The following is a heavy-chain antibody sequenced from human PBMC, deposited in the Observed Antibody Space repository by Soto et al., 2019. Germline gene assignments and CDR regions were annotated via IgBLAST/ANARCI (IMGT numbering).Heavy chain of an antibody. Sequence: PSETLSLTCAVSGGSISSGGYSWSWIRHPPGKGLEWIGYIYHSGSTYYNPSLKSRVTISVDRSKNQFSLKLSSVTAADTAVYYCARGGNNHYYHSNSDYYYYGMDVWGQGTTVTVSS. D-gene: IGHD3-22*01. CDR3: ARGGNNHYYHSNSDYYYYGMDV. CDR1: GGSISSGGYS. J-gene: IGHJ6*02. CDR2: IYHSGST. V-gene: IGHV4-30-2*01.